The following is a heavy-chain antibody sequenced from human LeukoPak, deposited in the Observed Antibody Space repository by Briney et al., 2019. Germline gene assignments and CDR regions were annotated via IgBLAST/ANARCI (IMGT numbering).Heavy chain of an antibody. CDR1: GGTFSSYA. V-gene: IGHV1-69*13. D-gene: IGHD4-17*01. J-gene: IGHJ4*02. Sequence: SSVNVSCKASGGTFSSYAISWVRQAPGQGLEWMGGIIPIFGTANYAQKFQGRVTITADESTSTAYMELSSLRSEDPAVYYCAREVGYGDYGGDYFDYWGQGTLVTVSS. CDR3: AREVGYGDYGGDYFDY. CDR2: IIPIFGTA.